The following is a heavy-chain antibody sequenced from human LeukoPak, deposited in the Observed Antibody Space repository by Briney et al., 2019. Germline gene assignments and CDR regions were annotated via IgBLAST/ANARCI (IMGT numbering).Heavy chain of an antibody. CDR3: ARDKDLGAVAGTFDY. D-gene: IGHD6-19*01. CDR1: GYTFSTYG. CDR2: ISAYNGHT. V-gene: IGHV1-18*01. Sequence: ASVRVSCKASGYTFSTYGISWVRQAPGQGLEWMGWISAYNGHTNYAQKFQGRVTMTTDTSTSTAYMELTSLTSDDTAVYYCARDKDLGAVAGTFDYWGQGTLVTVSS. J-gene: IGHJ4*02.